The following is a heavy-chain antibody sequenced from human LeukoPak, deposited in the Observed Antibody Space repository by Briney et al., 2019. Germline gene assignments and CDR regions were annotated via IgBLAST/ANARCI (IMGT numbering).Heavy chain of an antibody. D-gene: IGHD3-10*01. J-gene: IGHJ6*03. Sequence: SQTLSLTCAISGDSVSSNSAAWNWIRQSPSRGLEWLGRTYYRSKWYNDYAVSVKSRITINPDTSKNQFSLQLSSVTPEDTAVYYCARSSQLLWFEELYYYYMDVWGKGTTVTISS. CDR2: TYYRSKWYN. CDR1: GDSVSSNSAA. V-gene: IGHV6-1*01. CDR3: ARSSQLLWFEELYYYYMDV.